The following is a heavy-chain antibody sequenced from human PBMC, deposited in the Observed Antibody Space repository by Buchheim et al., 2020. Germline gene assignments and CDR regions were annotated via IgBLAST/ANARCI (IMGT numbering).Heavy chain of an antibody. Sequence: EVQLVESGGGLVQPGGSLRLSCVASGFTFSSFPMNWVRLAPGRGLEWVSFISSGSGSIYYADSVKGRFTISRDNAKNSLYLQMNSLRAEDTAVYYCARVSCGGAACDNDYWGQGTL. CDR3: ARVSCGGAACDNDY. J-gene: IGHJ4*02. V-gene: IGHV3-48*01. CDR2: ISSGSGSI. CDR1: GFTFSSFP. D-gene: IGHD2-21*01.